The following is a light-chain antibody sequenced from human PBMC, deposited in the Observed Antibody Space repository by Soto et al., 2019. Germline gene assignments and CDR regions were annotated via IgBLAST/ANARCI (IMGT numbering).Light chain of an antibody. V-gene: IGLV2-14*01. CDR3: SSYTSSSPWV. J-gene: IGLJ3*02. CDR1: SSDVGGHNY. Sequence: QSALTQPASVSGSPGQSITISCTGSSSDVGGHNYVSWYQQHPGKAPKLIIHEVSNRPSGISNRFSGSKSGNTASLTISGLQAEDEADYYCSSYTSSSPWVFGGGTKLNVL. CDR2: EVS.